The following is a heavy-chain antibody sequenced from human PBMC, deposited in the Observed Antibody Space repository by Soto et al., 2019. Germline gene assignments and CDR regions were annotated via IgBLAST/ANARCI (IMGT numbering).Heavy chain of an antibody. CDR2: ISGGGDTT. V-gene: IGHV3-23*01. Sequence: EVQLLESGGGLVQPGGSLRLSCAASGFTFISQAMSWVRQAPGKGLEWVSGISGGGDTTYYADSVRGRFTISRDNPKSTLYLQMNRLSAEDSALYYCAKPLDSSGWSKFDYWGQGILVTVSA. J-gene: IGHJ4*02. CDR3: AKPLDSSGWSKFDY. D-gene: IGHD6-19*01. CDR1: GFTFISQA.